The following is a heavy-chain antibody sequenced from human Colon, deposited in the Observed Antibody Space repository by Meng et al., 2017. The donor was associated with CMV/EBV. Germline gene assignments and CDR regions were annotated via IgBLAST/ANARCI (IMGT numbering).Heavy chain of an antibody. CDR2: IKEDGSEK. J-gene: IGHJ3*02. CDR3: ARDPFIKAFDI. CDR1: GFTFSNYW. Sequence: LKISCAASGFTFSNYWMTWLRQAPGRGLELVAHIKEDGSEKYFVGSVKGRFTISRDNAKNSLYLQMNSLRAEDTAVYYCARDPFIKAFDIWGQGTMVTVSS. V-gene: IGHV3-7*01.